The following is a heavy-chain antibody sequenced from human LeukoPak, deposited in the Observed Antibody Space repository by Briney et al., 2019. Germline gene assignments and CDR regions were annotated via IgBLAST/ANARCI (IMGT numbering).Heavy chain of an antibody. D-gene: IGHD3-22*01. CDR1: GYTFTSYA. V-gene: IGHV1-3*01. CDR2: INAGNGNT. Sequence: WASVKVSCKASGYTFTSYAMHWVRQAPGQRLEWMGWINAGNGNTKYSQKFQGRVTITRDTSASTAYMELSSLRSEDTAVYYCARDLLSPHYYDSSEGFDYWGQGTLVTVSS. J-gene: IGHJ4*02. CDR3: ARDLLSPHYYDSSEGFDY.